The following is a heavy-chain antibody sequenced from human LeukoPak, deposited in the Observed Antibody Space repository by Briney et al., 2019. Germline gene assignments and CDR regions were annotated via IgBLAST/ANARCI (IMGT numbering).Heavy chain of an antibody. J-gene: IGHJ4*02. CDR3: ARAPYYYDSSGYLGYFDY. CDR1: GGSISSYY. V-gene: IGHV4-59*01. D-gene: IGHD3-22*01. CDR2: IYYSGGT. Sequence: SETLSLTCAVSGGSISSYYWSWIRQPPGKGLEWIGNIYYSGGTNYNPSLKSRVTISVDTSKNQFSLKLSSVTAADTAVYYCARAPYYYDSSGYLGYFDYWGQGTLVTVSS.